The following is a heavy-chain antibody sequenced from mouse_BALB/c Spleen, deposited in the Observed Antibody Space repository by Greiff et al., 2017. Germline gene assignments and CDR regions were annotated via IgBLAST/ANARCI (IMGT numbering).Heavy chain of an antibody. CDR3: ARNMGNSLLRSHWYFDV. D-gene: IGHD1-2*01. CDR2: IWSGGST. Sequence: QVQLKESGPGLVQPSQSLSITCTVSGFSLTSYGVHWVRQSPGKGLEWLGVIWSGGSTDYNAAFISRLSISKDNSKSQVFFKMNSLQANDTAIYYCARNMGNSLLRSHWYFDVWGAGTTVTVSS. J-gene: IGHJ1*01. V-gene: IGHV2-2*02. CDR1: GFSLTSYG.